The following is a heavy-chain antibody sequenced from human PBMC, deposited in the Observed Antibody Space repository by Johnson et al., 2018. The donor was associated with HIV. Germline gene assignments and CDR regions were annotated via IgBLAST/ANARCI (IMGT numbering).Heavy chain of an antibody. D-gene: IGHD3-3*01. CDR3: SRENYNFWSGYWGAFDI. V-gene: IGHV3-49*04. Sequence: VQLVESGGGVVRPGGSLRLSCAASGFTSDDYGMSWVRQAPGKGLEWVGFIRSKAYGGTTEYAASVKGRFIISRDDSKSIAYLQMNSLKTEDTAVYYCSRENYNFWSGYWGAFDIWGPGTVVTVSS. CDR2: IRSKAYGGTT. J-gene: IGHJ3*02. CDR1: GFTSDDYG.